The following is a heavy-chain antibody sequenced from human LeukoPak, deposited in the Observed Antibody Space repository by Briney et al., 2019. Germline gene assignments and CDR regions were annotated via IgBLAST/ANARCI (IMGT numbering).Heavy chain of an antibody. CDR2: ISASGGTT. CDR1: GFTFSSYS. J-gene: IGHJ5*02. Sequence: GGSLRLSCAASGFTFSSYSMNWVRQAPGKGLEWVSAISASGGTTYYADSVKGRFTISGDNSKNTLYLQMNNLRAEDTALYYCAKRLWNSITSCSDCWFDPWGQGTLVTVSS. D-gene: IGHD2-2*01. CDR3: AKRLWNSITSCSDCWFDP. V-gene: IGHV3-23*01.